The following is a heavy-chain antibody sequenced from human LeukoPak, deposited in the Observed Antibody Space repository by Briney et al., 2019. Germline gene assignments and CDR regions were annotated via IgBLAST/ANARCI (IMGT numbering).Heavy chain of an antibody. CDR2: IIPIFGTV. Sequence: SVKVSCKASGGTFSSYAISWVRQATGQGLEWMGGIIPIFGTVNYAQKFQGRVTITADKSTSTAYMELSRLRSDDTAVYYCAREGPGIAAAGYYYMDVWGKGTTVTVSS. V-gene: IGHV1-69*06. CDR3: AREGPGIAAAGYYYMDV. J-gene: IGHJ6*03. CDR1: GGTFSSYA. D-gene: IGHD6-13*01.